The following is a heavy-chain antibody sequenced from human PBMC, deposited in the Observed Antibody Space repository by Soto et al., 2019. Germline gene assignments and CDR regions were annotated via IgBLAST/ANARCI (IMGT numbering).Heavy chain of an antibody. V-gene: IGHV3-7*01. Sequence: PGGSLRLSCAASGFTFSNYWMTWVRQAPGKGLEWVAYMNQDGGEKYYVDSVKGRFTISRDNAKNSLYLQMNSLRAEDTAVYYCERVYPPQYNCPFDYWGQGSQVTVSS. CDR2: MNQDGGEK. J-gene: IGHJ4*02. D-gene: IGHD1-1*01. CDR1: GFTFSNYW. CDR3: ERVYPPQYNCPFDY.